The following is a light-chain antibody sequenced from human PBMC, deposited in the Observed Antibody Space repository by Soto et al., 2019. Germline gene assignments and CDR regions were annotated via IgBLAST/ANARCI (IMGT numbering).Light chain of an antibody. J-gene: IGKJ5*01. V-gene: IGKV1-39*01. CDR2: AAS. CDR3: QQTHAVPLT. CDR1: QLIGNY. Sequence: DVQMTQSPSSLSASVGDRVTIACRASQLIGNYLNWYQQKPGEAPKVLIFAASSLRSGVPSRFSGSGYGTDFTLTINNLHPEDSATYYCQQTHAVPLTFGQGTRL.